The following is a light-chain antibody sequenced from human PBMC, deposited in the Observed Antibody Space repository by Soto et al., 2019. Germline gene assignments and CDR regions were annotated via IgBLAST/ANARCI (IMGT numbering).Light chain of an antibody. Sequence: DIVMTQSPATLPVSPGERATLSCRASQSVSSNLAWYQQKPGQAPRFLIYGASTRATGIPARFSGSGSGTDFTLTSSGLSPEDFPVSYFLQYAKAPVSFGQGPKG. CDR1: QSVSSN. CDR3: LQYAKAPVS. V-gene: IGKV3-15*01. J-gene: IGKJ1*01. CDR2: GAS.